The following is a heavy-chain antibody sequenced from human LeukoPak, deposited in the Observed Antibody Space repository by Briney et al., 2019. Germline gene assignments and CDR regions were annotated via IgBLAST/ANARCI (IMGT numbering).Heavy chain of an antibody. D-gene: IGHD3-10*01. CDR3: ARDHFYGSGSYLVGWFDP. V-gene: IGHV3-21*01. Sequence: GGSLRLSCAASGFTFSSYSMNWVRQAPGKGLEWVSSISSSSSYIYYADSVKGRFTISRDNAKNSLYLQMNSLRAEGTAVYYCARDHFYGSGSYLVGWFDPWGQGTLVTVSS. CDR2: ISSSSSYI. J-gene: IGHJ5*02. CDR1: GFTFSSYS.